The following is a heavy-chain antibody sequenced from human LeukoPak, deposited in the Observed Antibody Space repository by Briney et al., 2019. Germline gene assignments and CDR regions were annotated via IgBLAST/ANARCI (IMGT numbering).Heavy chain of an antibody. V-gene: IGHV1-69*05. CDR2: IIPIFGTA. Sequence: ASVKVSCKASGGTFSSYAISWVRQAPGQGLEWMGGIIPIFGTANYAQKFQGRVTITTDESTSTAYMELSSLRSEDTAVYCCARDYQYSSSIGWFDPWGQGTLVTVSS. J-gene: IGHJ5*02. CDR3: ARDYQYSSSIGWFDP. CDR1: GGTFSSYA. D-gene: IGHD6-6*01.